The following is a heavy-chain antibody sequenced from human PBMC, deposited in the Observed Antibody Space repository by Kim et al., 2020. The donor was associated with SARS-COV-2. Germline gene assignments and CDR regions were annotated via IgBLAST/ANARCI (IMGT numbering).Heavy chain of an antibody. J-gene: IGHJ4*02. CDR2: INHSGST. CDR3: ARVGLYSYYDILTGFRPYYFDY. Sequence: SETLSLTCAVYGGSFSGYYWSWIRQPPGKGLEWIGEINHSGSTNYNSSLKSRVTISVDTSKNQFSLKLSSVTAADTAVYYCARVGLYSYYDILTGFRPYYFDYWGQGTLVTVSS. CDR1: GGSFSGYY. V-gene: IGHV4-34*01. D-gene: IGHD3-9*01.